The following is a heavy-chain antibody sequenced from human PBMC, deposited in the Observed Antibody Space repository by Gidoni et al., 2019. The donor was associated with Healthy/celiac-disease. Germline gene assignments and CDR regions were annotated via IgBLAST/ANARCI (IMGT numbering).Heavy chain of an antibody. V-gene: IGHV3-48*03. Sequence: EVQLVESGGGLVQPGGSLRLSCAASGFTFSSYEMNWVRQAPGKGLEWVSYISSSGSTIYYADSVKGRFTISRDNAKNSLYLQMNSLRAEDTAVYYCARDPDPYIVATRGSRTEKGYWGQGTLVTVSS. CDR2: ISSSGSTI. CDR1: GFTFSSYE. D-gene: IGHD5-12*01. CDR3: ARDPDPYIVATRGSRTEKGY. J-gene: IGHJ4*02.